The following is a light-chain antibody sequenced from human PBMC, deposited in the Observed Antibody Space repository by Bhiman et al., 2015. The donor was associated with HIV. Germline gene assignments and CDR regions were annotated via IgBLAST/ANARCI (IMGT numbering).Light chain of an antibody. CDR2: DVS. J-gene: IGLJ1*01. CDR1: GSDVGAYNY. CDR3: SSYTSGSTPHV. V-gene: IGLV2-14*03. Sequence: QSALTQPASVSGSPGQSITISCTGTGSDVGAYNYVSWYQQHPGKAPKLVIYDVSNRPSGVSNRFSGSKSGNTASLTISGLQPEDEADYHCSSYTSGSTPHVFGTGTKVTVL.